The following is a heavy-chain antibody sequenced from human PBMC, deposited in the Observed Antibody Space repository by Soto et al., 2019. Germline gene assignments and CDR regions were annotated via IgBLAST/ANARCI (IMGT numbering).Heavy chain of an antibody. J-gene: IGHJ6*02. CDR1: GYSFTSYW. V-gene: IGHV5-51*01. Sequence: PGESLKISCKGSGYSFTSYWIGWVRQMPGKGLEWMGIIYPGDSDTRYSPSFQGQVTISADKSISTAYLQWSSLKASDTAMYYCARRSSWRFLPPYYGMDVWGQGTTVTVSS. D-gene: IGHD6-13*01. CDR2: IYPGDSDT. CDR3: ARRSSWRFLPPYYGMDV.